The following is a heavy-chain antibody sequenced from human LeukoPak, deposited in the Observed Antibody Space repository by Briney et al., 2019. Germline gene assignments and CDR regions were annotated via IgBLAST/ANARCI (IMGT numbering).Heavy chain of an antibody. J-gene: IGHJ4*02. V-gene: IGHV4-34*01. CDR3: ARSLAAQAAGAYY. Sequence: PSQTLSLTCAVYGGSFSGYYWSWIRQPPGKGLEWIGEINHSGSTNYNPSLKSRVTISVDTSKNQFSLKLSSVTAADTAVYYCARSLAAQAAGAYYWGQGTLVTVSS. CDR2: INHSGST. D-gene: IGHD2-15*01. CDR1: GGSFSGYY.